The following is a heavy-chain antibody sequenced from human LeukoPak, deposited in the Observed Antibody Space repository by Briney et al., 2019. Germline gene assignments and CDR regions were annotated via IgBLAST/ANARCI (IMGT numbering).Heavy chain of an antibody. D-gene: IGHD6-19*01. CDR1: GFTFSSYS. Sequence: GGSLRLSCAASGFTFSSYSMNWVRQAAGKGLEWVSSISSSSSYIYYADSVKGRFTISRDNAKNSLYLQMNSLRAEDTAVYYCARGPLAVAGAFDIWGQGTMVTVSS. CDR3: ARGPLAVAGAFDI. J-gene: IGHJ3*02. V-gene: IGHV3-21*01. CDR2: ISSSSSYI.